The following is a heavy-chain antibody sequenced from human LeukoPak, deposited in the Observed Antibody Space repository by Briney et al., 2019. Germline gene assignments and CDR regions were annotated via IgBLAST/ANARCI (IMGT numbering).Heavy chain of an antibody. D-gene: IGHD1-26*01. CDR1: GGSFSGYY. CDR3: ARLLRPRKGYYYYYYMDV. Sequence: PSETLPLTCAVYGGSFSGYYWSWIRQPPGKGLEWIGEINHSGSTNYNPSLKSRVTISVDTSKNQFSLKLSSVTAADTAVYYCARLLRPRKGYYYYYYMDVWGKGTTVTVSS. J-gene: IGHJ6*03. CDR2: INHSGST. V-gene: IGHV4-34*01.